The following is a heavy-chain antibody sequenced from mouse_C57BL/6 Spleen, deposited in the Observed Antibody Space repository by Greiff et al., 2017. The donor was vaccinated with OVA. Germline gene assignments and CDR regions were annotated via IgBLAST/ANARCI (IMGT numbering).Heavy chain of an antibody. D-gene: IGHD2-4*01. CDR2: IDPSDSYT. CDR3: ARGGGITTSIYYAMDY. V-gene: IGHV1-50*01. Sequence: VQLQQPGAELVKPGASVKLSCKASGYTFTSYWMQWVKQRPGQGLEWIGEIDPSDSYTNYNQKFKGKATLTVDTSSSTAYMQLSSLTSEDSAVYYCARGGGITTSIYYAMDYWGQGTSVTVSS. J-gene: IGHJ4*01. CDR1: GYTFTSYW.